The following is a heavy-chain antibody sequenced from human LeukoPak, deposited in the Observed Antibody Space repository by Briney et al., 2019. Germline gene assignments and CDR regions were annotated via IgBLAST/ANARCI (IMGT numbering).Heavy chain of an antibody. CDR3: AKSEGYCSSTSCYDGPYYYYGMDV. D-gene: IGHD2-2*01. J-gene: IGHJ6*02. CDR2: ISGSGGST. CDR1: GFTFSSYA. V-gene: IGHV3-23*01. Sequence: GGSLRLSCAASGFTFSSYAMSWVRQAPGKGLEWVSAISGSGGSTYYADSVKGRFTISRDNSKNTLYLQMNSLRAEDTAVYYCAKSEGYCSSTSCYDGPYYYYGMDVWRQGTTVTVSS.